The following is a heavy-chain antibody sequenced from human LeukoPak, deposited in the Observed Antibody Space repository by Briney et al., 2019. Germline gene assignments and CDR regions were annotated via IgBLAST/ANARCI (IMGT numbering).Heavy chain of an antibody. V-gene: IGHV3-48*04. Sequence: PGGSLRLSCAASGFTFSSYSMNWVRQAPGKGLEWVSYISSSSSTIYYADSVKGRFTISRDNAKNSLYLQMNSLRAEDTAVYYCATASGYDAFDIWGQGTMVTVSS. J-gene: IGHJ3*02. D-gene: IGHD3-22*01. CDR2: ISSSSSTI. CDR1: GFTFSSYS. CDR3: ATASGYDAFDI.